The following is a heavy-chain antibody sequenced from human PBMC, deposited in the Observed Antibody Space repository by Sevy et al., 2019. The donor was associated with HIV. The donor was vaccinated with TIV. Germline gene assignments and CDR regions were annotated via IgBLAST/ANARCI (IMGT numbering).Heavy chain of an antibody. V-gene: IGHV3-21*01. CDR2: ISSSSSYI. J-gene: IGHJ4*02. Sequence: GGSLRLSCAASGFTFTTYTMNWVRQAPGKGLEWVSSISSSSSYIYYADSVKGRFTISRDNAKNSLYLQINSLRAEDTAVYYCAREEGVLRYFDWGQGTPVTVSS. CDR1: GFTFTTYT. D-gene: IGHD3-9*01. CDR3: AREEGVLRYFD.